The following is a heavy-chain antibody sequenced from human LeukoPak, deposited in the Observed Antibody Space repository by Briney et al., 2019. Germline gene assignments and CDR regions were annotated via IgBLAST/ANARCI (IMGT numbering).Heavy chain of an antibody. CDR1: GGSFSGYY. J-gene: IGHJ6*03. CDR2: INHSGST. V-gene: IGHV4-34*01. CDR3: ARGPFSPMDV. Sequence: SETLSLTCAVYGGSFSGYYWSWICQPPGKGLEWIGEINHSGSTNYNPSLKSRVTISVDTSKNQFSLKLSSVTAADTAVYYCARGPFSPMDVWGKGTTVTVSS.